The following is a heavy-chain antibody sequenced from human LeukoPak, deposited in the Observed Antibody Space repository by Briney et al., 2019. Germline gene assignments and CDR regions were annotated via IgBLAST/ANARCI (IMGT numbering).Heavy chain of an antibody. Sequence: GSLKLSCAASGFTFSSYALSWVRQPPGKGLEWIGYIYFSGSTNYNPSLKSRVTISVDTSKNQFSLNLSSVTAADTAVYYCARRHYGGNGYDYWGQGTLVTVSS. CDR3: ARRHYGGNGYDY. CDR1: GFTFSSYA. J-gene: IGHJ4*02. D-gene: IGHD4-23*01. V-gene: IGHV4-59*08. CDR2: IYFSGST.